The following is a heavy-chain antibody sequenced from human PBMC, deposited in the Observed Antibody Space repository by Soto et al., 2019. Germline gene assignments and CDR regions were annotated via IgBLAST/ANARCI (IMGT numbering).Heavy chain of an antibody. J-gene: IGHJ6*02. D-gene: IGHD3-9*01. Sequence: GESLKISCKSSGYSFSSYWIAWVRRMPGKGLEWMGSIYPDDSDTKYSPSFQGQVTISADKSISAAYLQWSSLKASDTAIYYCARNSLTGYYNYYYSMDVWGQGTTVTVSS. CDR3: ARNSLTGYYNYYYSMDV. CDR1: GYSFSSYW. CDR2: IYPDDSDT. V-gene: IGHV5-51*01.